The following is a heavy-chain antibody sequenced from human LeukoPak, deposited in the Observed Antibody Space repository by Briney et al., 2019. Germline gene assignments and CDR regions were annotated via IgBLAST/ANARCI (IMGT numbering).Heavy chain of an antibody. J-gene: IGHJ3*02. V-gene: IGHV3-21*01. D-gene: IGHD3-3*01. Sequence: GGSLRLSCAASGFTFSSYSMNWVPQAPGKGLEWVSSISSSSSYIYYADSVKGRFTISRDNAKNSLYLQMNSLRAEDTAVYYCARNWVYYDFWSAPDDAFDIWGQGTMVTVSS. CDR1: GFTFSSYS. CDR3: ARNWVYYDFWSAPDDAFDI. CDR2: ISSSSSYI.